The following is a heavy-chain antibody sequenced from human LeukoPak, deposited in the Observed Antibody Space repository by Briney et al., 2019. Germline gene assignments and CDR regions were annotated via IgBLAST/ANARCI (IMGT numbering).Heavy chain of an antibody. J-gene: IGHJ3*02. Sequence: ASVKVSCKASGYTFTSYGISWARQAPGQGLEWMGWISAYNGNTNYAQKLQGRVTMTTDTSTSTAYMELRSLRSDDTAVYYCARVITMVRGVISAFDIWGQGTMVTVSS. V-gene: IGHV1-18*01. D-gene: IGHD3-10*01. CDR2: ISAYNGNT. CDR1: GYTFTSYG. CDR3: ARVITMVRGVISAFDI.